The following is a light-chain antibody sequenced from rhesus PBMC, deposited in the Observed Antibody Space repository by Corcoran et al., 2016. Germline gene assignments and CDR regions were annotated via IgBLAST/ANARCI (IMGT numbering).Light chain of an antibody. CDR3: QQYNNWLT. CDR2: GAS. J-gene: IGKJ4*01. Sequence: EIVMTQSPATLSLSPGERATLSCRASQGVSRYVAWYQQKPKEAPRLLIYGASSRATGIPDRFSGSGFGTDFILIISSLEPEDVGVYYCQQYNNWLTFGGGTKVELK. V-gene: IGKV3S9*01. CDR1: QGVSRY.